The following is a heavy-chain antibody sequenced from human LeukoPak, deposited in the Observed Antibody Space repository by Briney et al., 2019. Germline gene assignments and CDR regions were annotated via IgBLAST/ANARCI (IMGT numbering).Heavy chain of an antibody. J-gene: IGHJ6*03. D-gene: IGHD5-12*01. V-gene: IGHV3-43*01. CDR2: ISWDGGST. Sequence: GGSLRLSCAASGFTFDDYTMHWVRQAPGKGLEWVSLISWDGGSTYYADSVKGRFTISRDNSKNSLYLQMNSLRTEDTALYYCAKDIRGEYMAVATHNKEYYYYYMDVWGKGTTVTVSS. CDR1: GFTFDDYT. CDR3: AKDIRGEYMAVATHNKEYYYYYMDV.